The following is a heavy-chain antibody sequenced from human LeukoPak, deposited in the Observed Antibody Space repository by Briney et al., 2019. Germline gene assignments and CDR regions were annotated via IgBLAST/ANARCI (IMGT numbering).Heavy chain of an antibody. J-gene: IGHJ5*02. CDR3: ARGPIAVAMDNWFDP. CDR1: GYTFTGYY. CDR2: INPNSGGT. Sequence: ASVEVSCKASGYTFTGYYMHCVRQAPGQGLEWMGWINPNSGGTNYAQKFQGRVTMTRDTSISTAYMELSRLRSDDTAVYYCARGPIAVAMDNWFDPWGQGTLVTVSS. V-gene: IGHV1-2*02. D-gene: IGHD6-19*01.